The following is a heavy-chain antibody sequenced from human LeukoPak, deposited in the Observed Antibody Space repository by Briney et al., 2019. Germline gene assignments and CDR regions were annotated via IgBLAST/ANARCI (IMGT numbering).Heavy chain of an antibody. CDR3: ARRGYDILTGSNWFDP. CDR2: IYHSGST. J-gene: IGHJ5*02. V-gene: IGHV4-38-2*02. D-gene: IGHD3-9*01. CDR1: GYSISSGYY. Sequence: SETLSLTCTVSGYSISSGYYWGWIRQPPGKGLEWIGSIYHSGSTYYNPSLKSRVTISVDTSKNQFSLKLSSVTAADTAVYYCARRGYDILTGSNWFDPWGQGTLVTVSS.